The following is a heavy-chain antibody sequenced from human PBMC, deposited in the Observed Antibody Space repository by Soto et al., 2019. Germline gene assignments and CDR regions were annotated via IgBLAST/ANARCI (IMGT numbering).Heavy chain of an antibody. Sequence: GESLKISFKGSGYSFTSYLISWVRQMPGKGLEWMGRIDPSDSYTNYSPSFQGHVTISADKSISTAYLQWSSLKASDTAMYYCARIGTDILTSVDYWGQGTLVTVSS. CDR3: ARIGTDILTSVDY. CDR2: IDPSDSYT. CDR1: GYSFTSYL. D-gene: IGHD3-9*01. V-gene: IGHV5-10-1*01. J-gene: IGHJ4*02.